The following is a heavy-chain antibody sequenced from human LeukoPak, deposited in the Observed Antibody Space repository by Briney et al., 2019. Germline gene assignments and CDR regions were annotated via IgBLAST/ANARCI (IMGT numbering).Heavy chain of an antibody. CDR3: AKHGYYYDSSGYTFDY. V-gene: IGHV3-23*01. D-gene: IGHD3-22*01. CDR1: GFTFSSYA. CDR2: IGGSGGST. J-gene: IGHJ4*02. Sequence: GGSLRLSCAASGFTFSSYAMSWVRQAPGKGLEWVSAIGGSGGSTYYADSVKGRFTISRDNSKNTLYLQMNSLRAEDTAVYYCAKHGYYYDSSGYTFDYWGQGTLVTVSS.